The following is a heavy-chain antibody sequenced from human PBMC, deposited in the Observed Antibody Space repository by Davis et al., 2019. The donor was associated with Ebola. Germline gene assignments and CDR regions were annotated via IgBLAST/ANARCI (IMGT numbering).Heavy chain of an antibody. V-gene: IGHV4-34*01. Sequence: MPSETLSLTCAVYGGSFSAYYWSWIRQPPGEGLEWIGEINHSGSTYYNPSLKSRVTISVDTSKNQFSLKLSSVTAADTAVYYCARRSSSSFDYWGQGTLVTVPS. CDR2: INHSGST. J-gene: IGHJ4*02. CDR3: ARRSSSSFDY. D-gene: IGHD6-6*01. CDR1: GGSFSAYY.